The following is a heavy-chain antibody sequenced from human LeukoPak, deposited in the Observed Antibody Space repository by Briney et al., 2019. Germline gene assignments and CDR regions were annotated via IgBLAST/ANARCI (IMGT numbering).Heavy chain of an antibody. CDR3: ARVVSSSIGI. Sequence: SQTLSLTCTVSGGSISSGGYYWSWLRQPPGKGLEWIGYIYHSGSTYYNPSLKSRVTISVDRSKNQFSLKLSSVTAADTAVYYCARVVSSSIGIWGQGTLVTVSS. D-gene: IGHD6-6*01. CDR2: IYHSGST. J-gene: IGHJ4*02. V-gene: IGHV4-30-2*02. CDR1: GGSISSGGYY.